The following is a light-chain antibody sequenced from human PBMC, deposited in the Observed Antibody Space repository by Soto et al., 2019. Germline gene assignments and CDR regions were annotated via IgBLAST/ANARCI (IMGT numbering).Light chain of an antibody. CDR3: QTWDTGIVV. Sequence: QPVLTQSPSASASLGASVKLTCTLSSGHGNYVIAWHQQQPEKGPRYLMKVKSDGSHNKGDGIPDRFSGSSSGAERYLAISRLQSEDEADYYCQTWDTGIVVFGGGTKLTVL. V-gene: IGLV4-69*01. J-gene: IGLJ2*01. CDR1: SGHGNYV. CDR2: VKSDGSH.